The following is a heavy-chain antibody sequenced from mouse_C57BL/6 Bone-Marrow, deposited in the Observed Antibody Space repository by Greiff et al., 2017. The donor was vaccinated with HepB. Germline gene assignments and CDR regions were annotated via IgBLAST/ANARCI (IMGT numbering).Heavy chain of an antibody. V-gene: IGHV1-81*01. CDR1: GYTFTSYG. CDR2: IYPRSGNT. CDR3: ARVYYYGSSSSNWYFDV. J-gene: IGHJ1*03. D-gene: IGHD1-1*01. Sequence: QVHVKQSGAELARPGASVKLSCKASGYTFTSYGISWVKQRTGQGLEWIGEIYPRSGNTYYNEKFKGKATLTADKSSSTAYMELRSLTSEDSAVYFWARVYYYGSSSSNWYFDVWGTGTTVTVSS.